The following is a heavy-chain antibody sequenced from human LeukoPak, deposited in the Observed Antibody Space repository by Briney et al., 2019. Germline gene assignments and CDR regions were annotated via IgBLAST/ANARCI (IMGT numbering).Heavy chain of an antibody. CDR2: IIPIFGTA. J-gene: IGHJ5*02. CDR3: ARDEMIERSPWFDP. V-gene: IGHV1-69*13. Sequence: ASVKVSCKASGGTFSSYAISWVRQAPGQGLEWMGGIIPIFGTANYAQKFQGRVTITADESTSTAYMELSSLRSEDTAVYYCARDEMIERSPWFDPWGQGTLVTVSS. CDR1: GGTFSSYA. D-gene: IGHD3-22*01.